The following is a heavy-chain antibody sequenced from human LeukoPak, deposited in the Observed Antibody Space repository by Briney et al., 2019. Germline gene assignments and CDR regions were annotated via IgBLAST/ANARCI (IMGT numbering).Heavy chain of an antibody. Sequence: QAGGSLRLSCAASGFTFSGSPILWVRQASGKGLEWVGRIRGKADNYATAYAASVQGRCTISRDDSQNTAYLQLNSLKTEDTAVYYCTQNNYWGQGALVTVSS. V-gene: IGHV3-73*01. J-gene: IGHJ4*02. CDR2: IRGKADNYAT. CDR3: TQNNY. CDR1: GFTFSGSP.